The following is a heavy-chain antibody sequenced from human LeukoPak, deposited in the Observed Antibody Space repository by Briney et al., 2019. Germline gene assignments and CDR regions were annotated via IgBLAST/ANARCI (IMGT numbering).Heavy chain of an antibody. Sequence: SETLSLTCTVSGGSISSSSYSWGWIRQPPGKGLEWIGSIYYSGSTYYNPSLKSRVTISVDTSKNQFSLKLSSVTAADTAVYYCASYDFWSGYVPGLDPWGQGTLVTVSS. V-gene: IGHV4-39*01. CDR3: ASYDFWSGYVPGLDP. CDR2: IYYSGST. J-gene: IGHJ5*02. CDR1: GGSISSSSYS. D-gene: IGHD3-3*01.